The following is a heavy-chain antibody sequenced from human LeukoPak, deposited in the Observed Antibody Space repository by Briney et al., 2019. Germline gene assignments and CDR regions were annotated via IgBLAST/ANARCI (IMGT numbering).Heavy chain of an antibody. J-gene: IGHJ4*02. V-gene: IGHV3-33*06. D-gene: IGHD3-16*01. CDR2: IWYDGSNK. Sequence: GGSLRLSCAASGFTFSNYGMHWVRQAPGKGLEWVALIWYDGSNKYYTDSVKGRLTISRDNSKDTLFLQMNSLRAEDTAVYYCAKWPEGAMDYFDYWGQGTLVTVSS. CDR1: GFTFSNYG. CDR3: AKWPEGAMDYFDY.